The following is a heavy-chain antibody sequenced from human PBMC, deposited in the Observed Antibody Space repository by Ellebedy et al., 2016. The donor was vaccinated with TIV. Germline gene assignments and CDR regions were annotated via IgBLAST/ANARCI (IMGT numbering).Heavy chain of an antibody. Sequence: GSLRLSCAVYGGSFSGYYWSWVRQPPGKGLEWIGDVNQSGRTSYHPSLKSRVTISVDTSKNQFSLRLTSVTAADTAVYYCAEGRSGWYYFDYWGHGTLVTVSS. CDR1: GGSFSGYY. D-gene: IGHD6-19*01. CDR3: AEGRSGWYYFDY. CDR2: VNQSGRT. J-gene: IGHJ4*01. V-gene: IGHV4-34*01.